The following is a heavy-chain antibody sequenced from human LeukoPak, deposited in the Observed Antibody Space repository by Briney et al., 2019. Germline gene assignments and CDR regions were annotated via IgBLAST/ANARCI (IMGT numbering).Heavy chain of an antibody. Sequence: SQTLSLTCGISGDSVSSDSSTWDWIRQSPSRGLEWLGRTYYRTRWIIEYAPSVRSRLILNPDTSKNQLSLHLSFVTPEDTAVYYCVWRGDHNAYYDVWGPGTRVIVSS. CDR2: TYYRTRWII. D-gene: IGHD3-16*01. CDR3: VWRGDHNAYYDV. J-gene: IGHJ4*02. CDR1: GDSVSSDSST. V-gene: IGHV6-1*01.